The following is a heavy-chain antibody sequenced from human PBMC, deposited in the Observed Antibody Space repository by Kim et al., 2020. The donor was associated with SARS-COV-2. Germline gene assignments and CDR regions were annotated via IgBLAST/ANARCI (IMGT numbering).Heavy chain of an antibody. Sequence: SFQGQVTISADKSISTAYLQWSSLKASDTAMYYCARQYYYGSGSSDAFDIWGQGTMVTVSS. D-gene: IGHD3-10*01. CDR3: ARQYYYGSGSSDAFDI. V-gene: IGHV5-51*01. J-gene: IGHJ3*02.